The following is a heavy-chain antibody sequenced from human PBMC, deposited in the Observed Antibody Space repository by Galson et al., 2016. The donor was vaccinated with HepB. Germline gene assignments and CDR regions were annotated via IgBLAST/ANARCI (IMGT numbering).Heavy chain of an antibody. CDR3: ARMFPLYSSGWYVRGDGWFDS. J-gene: IGHJ5*01. CDR2: ISGDGRTI. D-gene: IGHD6-19*01. Sequence: SLRLSCAASGFTFSYYYMSWIRQAPGKGLEWVSYISGDGRTINYADSVKGRFTISRDNAEYSLYLHMNSLTGEDTAVYYCARMFPLYSSGWYVRGDGWFDSWGQGTLVTVSS. CDR1: GFTFSYYY. V-gene: IGHV3-11*01.